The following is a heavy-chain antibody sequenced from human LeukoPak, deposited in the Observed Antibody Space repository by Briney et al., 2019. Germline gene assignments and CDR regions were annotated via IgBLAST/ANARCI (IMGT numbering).Heavy chain of an antibody. J-gene: IGHJ4*02. CDR1: GFTFSSYS. CDR3: AREWKEDDFWSGYYTGVDY. Sequence: GGSLRLSCAASGFTFSSYSMNWVRQAPGKGLEWVSSISSSSRYIYYADSVKGRFTISRDNAKNSLYLQMNSLRAEDTAVYYCAREWKEDDFWSGYYTGVDYWGQGTLVTVSS. D-gene: IGHD3-3*01. CDR2: ISSSSRYI. V-gene: IGHV3-21*01.